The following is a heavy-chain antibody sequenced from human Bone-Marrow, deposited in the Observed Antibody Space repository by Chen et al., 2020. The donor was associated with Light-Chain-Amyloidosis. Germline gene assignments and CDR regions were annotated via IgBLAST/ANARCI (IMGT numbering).Heavy chain of an antibody. J-gene: IGHJ4*02. D-gene: IGHD1-26*01. CDR2: INPSGGST. V-gene: IGHV1-46*01. Sequence: QVQLVQSGAEVKRPGASVKVSCKVSGDTLTELSVHWVRQPPGKGLEWMGIINPSGGSTSYAQKFQGRVTMTRDTSTSTVYMELSSLRSEDTAVYYCARSGSGSFTSGYDYWGQGTLVTVSS. CDR1: GDTLTELS. CDR3: ARSGSGSFTSGYDY.